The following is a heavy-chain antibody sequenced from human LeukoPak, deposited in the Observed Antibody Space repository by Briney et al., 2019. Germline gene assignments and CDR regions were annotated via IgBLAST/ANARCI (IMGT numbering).Heavy chain of an antibody. V-gene: IGHV5-51*01. D-gene: IGHD2-2*02. CDR1: GCSFTSYW. Sequence: GESLKISCKGSGCSFTSYWIGWVRQMPGKGLEWMGFIYPGDSDTRYSPSFQGQVTISADKSISTAYLQWSSLKASDTAMYYCARRGYCSSTSCYSIDYWGQGTLVTVSS. CDR3: ARRGYCSSTSCYSIDY. J-gene: IGHJ4*02. CDR2: IYPGDSDT.